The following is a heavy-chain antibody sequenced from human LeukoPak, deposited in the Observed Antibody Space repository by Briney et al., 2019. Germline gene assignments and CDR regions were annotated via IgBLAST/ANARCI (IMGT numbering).Heavy chain of an antibody. CDR2: ISGSGGST. D-gene: IGHD3-3*01. CDR3: AKDLIRFLEWSLHYYYYYYMDV. V-gene: IGHV3-23*01. CDR1: GGSISSGDYY. J-gene: IGHJ6*03. Sequence: ETLSLTCTVSGGSISSGDYYWSWVRQAPGKGLEWVSAISGSGGSTYYADSVKGRFTISRDNSKNTLYLQMNSLRAEDTAVYYCAKDLIRFLEWSLHYYYYYYMDVWGKGTTVTVSS.